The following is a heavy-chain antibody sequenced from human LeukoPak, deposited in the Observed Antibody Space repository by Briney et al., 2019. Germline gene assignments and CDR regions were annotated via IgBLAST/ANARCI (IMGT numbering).Heavy chain of an antibody. Sequence: KSSETLSLTCAVYGGSFSGYFWGWIRQPPGKGLEWIGSIYYSGSTYYNPSLKSRVTISVDTSKNQFSLKLSSVTAADTAVYYCARGTGKYNWFDPWGQGTLVTVSS. CDR3: ARGTGKYNWFDP. J-gene: IGHJ5*02. D-gene: IGHD3-10*01. V-gene: IGHV4-34*01. CDR2: IYYSGST. CDR1: GGSFSGYF.